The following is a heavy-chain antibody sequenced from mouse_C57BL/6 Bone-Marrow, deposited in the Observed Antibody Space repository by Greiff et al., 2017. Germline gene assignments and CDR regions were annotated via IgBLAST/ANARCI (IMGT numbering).Heavy chain of an antibody. D-gene: IGHD4-1*01. Sequence: VQLQQPGTELVMPGASVKLSCKASGYTFTSYWMHWVKQRPGQGLEWIGNINPSNGGTNYNEKFKSKATLTVDKSSSTAYMQLSSLTSEDSAVYYCARKRELGLDVDVWGKGTTLTVSS. CDR1: GYTFTSYW. CDR2: INPSNGGT. CDR3: ARKRELGLDVDV. V-gene: IGHV1-53*01. J-gene: IGHJ2*01.